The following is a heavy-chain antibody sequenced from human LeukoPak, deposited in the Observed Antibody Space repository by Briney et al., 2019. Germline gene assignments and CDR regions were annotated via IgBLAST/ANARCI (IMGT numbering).Heavy chain of an antibody. D-gene: IGHD5-12*01. CDR2: MNPNSGNT. CDR3: ARKGLRRNWFDP. Sequence: ASVKVSCKASGYTFTSYDTNWVRQATGQGLEWMGWMNPNSGNTGYAQKFQGRVTITRNTSISTAYMELSSLRSEDTAVYYCARKGLRRNWFDPWGQGTLVTVSS. J-gene: IGHJ5*02. V-gene: IGHV1-8*03. CDR1: GYTFTSYD.